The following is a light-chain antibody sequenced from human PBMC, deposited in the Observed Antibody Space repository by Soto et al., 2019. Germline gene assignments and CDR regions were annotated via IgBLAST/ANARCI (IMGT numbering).Light chain of an antibody. CDR2: DAS. Sequence: DIQTTQSPSTLSASVGDRVTITCRASQSISVWLAWYQQKPGKPPKLLIYDASSLESGVPSRFSGSGSGTEFTLTISSLQPDDFATYYCQQYNTYSYTFGQGTNLEIK. CDR1: QSISVW. CDR3: QQYNTYSYT. V-gene: IGKV1-5*01. J-gene: IGKJ2*01.